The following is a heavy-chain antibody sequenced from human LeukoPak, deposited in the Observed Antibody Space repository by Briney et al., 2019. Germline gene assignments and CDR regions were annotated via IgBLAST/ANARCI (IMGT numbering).Heavy chain of an antibody. V-gene: IGHV4-39*01. D-gene: IGHD1-26*01. J-gene: IGHJ6*03. Sequence: SETLSLTCTVSGGSISSSSYYWRWIRQPPGKGLEWIGSIYYSGSTYYNPSLKSRVTISVDTSKNQFSLKLSSVTAADTAVYYCARHLYRYYYMDVWGKGTTVTVSS. CDR3: ARHLYRYYYMDV. CDR1: GGSISSSSYY. CDR2: IYYSGST.